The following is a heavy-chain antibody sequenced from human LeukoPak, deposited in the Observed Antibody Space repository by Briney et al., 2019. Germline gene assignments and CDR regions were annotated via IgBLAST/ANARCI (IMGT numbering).Heavy chain of an antibody. CDR2: ISYDGSNK. CDR3: ARVPSWKGYMDV. V-gene: IGHV3-30*03. Sequence: GGSLRLSCAASGFTVSSNYMTWVRQAPGKGLEWVAVISYDGSNKYYADSVKGRFTISRDNSKNTLYLQMNSLRAEDTAVYYCARVPSWKGYMDVWGKGTTVTVSS. CDR1: GFTVSSNY. D-gene: IGHD1-1*01. J-gene: IGHJ6*03.